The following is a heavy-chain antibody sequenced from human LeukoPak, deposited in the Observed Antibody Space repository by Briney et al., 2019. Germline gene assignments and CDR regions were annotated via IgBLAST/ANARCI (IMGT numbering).Heavy chain of an antibody. J-gene: IGHJ4*02. CDR1: GFTFSSYG. Sequence: GRSLRLSCAASGFTFSSYGMHWVRQAPGKGLEWVAVISYDGSNKYYADSVKGRFTTSRDNSKNTLYLQMNSLRAEDTAVYYCAKSTRAVVVTLFDYWGQGTLVTVSS. CDR2: ISYDGSNK. CDR3: AKSTRAVVVTLFDY. D-gene: IGHD2-21*02. V-gene: IGHV3-30*18.